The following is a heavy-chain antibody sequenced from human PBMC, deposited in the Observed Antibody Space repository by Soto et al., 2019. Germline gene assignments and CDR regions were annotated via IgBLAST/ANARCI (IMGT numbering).Heavy chain of an antibody. CDR2: IYHSGST. D-gene: IGHD3-22*01. J-gene: IGHJ3*02. CDR1: GGSISSGGYS. V-gene: IGHV4-30-2*01. Sequence: QLQLQESGSGLVKPSQTLSLTCAVSGGSISSGGYSWSWIRQPPGKGLEWIGYIYHSGSTYYNPSLKSRVTISVDRSKNQFSLKLSSVTAADTAVYYCARDFDYYDNRAHAFDIWGQGTMVTVSS. CDR3: ARDFDYYDNRAHAFDI.